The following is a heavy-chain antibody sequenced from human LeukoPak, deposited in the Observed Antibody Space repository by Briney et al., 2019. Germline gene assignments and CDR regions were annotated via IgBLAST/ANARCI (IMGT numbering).Heavy chain of an antibody. Sequence: SETLSLTCTVSGGSISTYYWSWIRQPPGKGLEWIGYIYYSGSTNYNPSLKSRVTISVDTSKNQFSLKLSSVTAADTAVYYCARQGITMVRAPFDYWGQGTLVTVSS. CDR2: IYYSGST. D-gene: IGHD3-10*01. V-gene: IGHV4-59*08. CDR3: ARQGITMVRAPFDY. CDR1: GGSISTYY. J-gene: IGHJ4*02.